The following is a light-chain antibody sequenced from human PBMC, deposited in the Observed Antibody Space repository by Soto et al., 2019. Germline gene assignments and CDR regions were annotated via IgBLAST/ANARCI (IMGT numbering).Light chain of an antibody. J-gene: IGLJ1*01. Sequence: QSALTQPPSASGTPGQRVTISCSGSSSNIGSSNVNWYQQLPGTAPKLLIYTNNQRPSGVPDRFSGSKSGTSASLAISGLQSEDEAHYYCAAWDASLNGRVFGTGTKVTV. CDR3: AAWDASLNGRV. V-gene: IGLV1-44*01. CDR2: TNN. CDR1: SSNIGSSN.